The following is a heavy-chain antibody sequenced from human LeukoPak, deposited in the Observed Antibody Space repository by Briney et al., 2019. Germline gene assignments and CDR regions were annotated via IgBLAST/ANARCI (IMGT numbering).Heavy chain of an antibody. Sequence: SVKVSCKASGGTFSSYTISWVRQAPGQGLEWMGRIIPILGIANYAQKFQGRVTITADKSTSTAYMELSSLRSDDTAVYYCARDLTIVGGVSDPRIRGHWGQGTLVTVSS. CDR3: ARDLTIVGGVSDPRIRGH. CDR2: IIPILGIA. V-gene: IGHV1-69*04. J-gene: IGHJ4*02. D-gene: IGHD3-3*01. CDR1: GGTFSSYT.